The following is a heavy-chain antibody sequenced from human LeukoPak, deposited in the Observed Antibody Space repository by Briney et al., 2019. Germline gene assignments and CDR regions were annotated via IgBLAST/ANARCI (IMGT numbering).Heavy chain of an antibody. CDR3: AALGGWLSWSCRAPDY. J-gene: IGHJ4*01. D-gene: IGHD2-15*01. V-gene: IGHV4-39*01. CDR1: VGAICGSSYY. Sequence: SQTLSLTCTVSVGAICGSSYYWGWIRQPPGKGLEWIGSIYYTGNTYYNPSLKSRVTISVDTSKNQFSLKLSSVTAADTAVYYCAALGGWLSWSCRAPDYWGYGTLVTVSS. CDR2: IYYTGNT.